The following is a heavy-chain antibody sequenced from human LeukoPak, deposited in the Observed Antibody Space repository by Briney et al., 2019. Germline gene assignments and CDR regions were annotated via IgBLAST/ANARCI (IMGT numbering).Heavy chain of an antibody. J-gene: IGHJ4*02. CDR1: GYTFTSYA. Sequence: SVKVSCMASGYTFTSYAISWVRQAPGQGLEWMGGIIPIFGTANYAQKFQGRVTITADESTSTAYMELSSLRSEDTAVYYCARDRDPSQWLVYDYWGQGTLVTVSS. D-gene: IGHD6-19*01. CDR2: IIPIFGTA. V-gene: IGHV1-69*13. CDR3: ARDRDPSQWLVYDY.